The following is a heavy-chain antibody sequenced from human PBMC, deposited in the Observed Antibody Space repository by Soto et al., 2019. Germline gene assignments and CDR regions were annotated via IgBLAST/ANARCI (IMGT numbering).Heavy chain of an antibody. CDR3: ASSIN. V-gene: IGHV3-33*01. Sequence: GGSLRLSCAASGFPFSSYGMHWVRQAPGKGLDWVAVIWYDGSNKDYADSVKGRFTISRDNSKNTLSLQMNNLRVDDTAVYYCASSINWGQGTLVTVSS. J-gene: IGHJ1*01. CDR1: GFPFSSYG. CDR2: IWYDGSNK.